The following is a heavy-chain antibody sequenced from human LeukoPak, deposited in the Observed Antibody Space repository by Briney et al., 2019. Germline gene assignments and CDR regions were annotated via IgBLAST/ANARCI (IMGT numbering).Heavy chain of an antibody. V-gene: IGHV3-23*01. CDR3: AKDRQNCGGDCVSGPNFQH. J-gene: IGHJ1*01. CDR2: ISDSGGST. Sequence: GGSLRLSCAASGFTFSSFAMSWVRQAPGKGLEWVSGISDSGGSTYYADSVKGRFTISRDNSKNTLYLQMNSLRAEDTAVYYCAKDRQNCGGDCVSGPNFQHWGQGTLVTVSS. CDR1: GFTFSSFA. D-gene: IGHD2-21*02.